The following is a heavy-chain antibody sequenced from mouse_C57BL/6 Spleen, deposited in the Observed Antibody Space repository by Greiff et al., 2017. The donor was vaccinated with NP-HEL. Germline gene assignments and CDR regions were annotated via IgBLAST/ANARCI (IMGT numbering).Heavy chain of an antibody. D-gene: IGHD1-1*01. CDR2: INPNNGGT. J-gene: IGHJ1*03. CDR1: GYTFTDYY. V-gene: IGHV1-26*01. Sequence: VQLQQSGPELVKPGASVKISCKASGYTFTDYYMNWVKQSHGKSLEWIGDINPNNGGTSYNQKFKGKATLTVDKSSSTAYMELRSLTSEDSAVYYCARPYYYGSRGYFDVWGTGTTVTVSS. CDR3: ARPYYYGSRGYFDV.